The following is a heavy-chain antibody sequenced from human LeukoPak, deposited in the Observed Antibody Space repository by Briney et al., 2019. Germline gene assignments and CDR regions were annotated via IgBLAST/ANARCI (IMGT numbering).Heavy chain of an antibody. CDR3: ARVVRYSGGPLTDLLPYYFDY. CDR2: INTGNGNT. CDR1: GGTFSGYA. D-gene: IGHD6-19*01. V-gene: IGHV1-3*03. J-gene: IGHJ4*02. Sequence: ASVKVSCKASGGTFSGYALSWVRQAPGRRLEWMGWINTGNGNTKYSQEFQGRVTITRDTSASTAYMELRSLRSDDMAVYYCARVVRYSGGPLTDLLPYYFDYWGQGTLVTVSS.